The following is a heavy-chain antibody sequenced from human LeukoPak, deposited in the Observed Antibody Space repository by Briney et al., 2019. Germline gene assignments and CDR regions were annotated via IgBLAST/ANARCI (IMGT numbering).Heavy chain of an antibody. V-gene: IGHV3-23*01. CDR1: GFTFSSYA. J-gene: IGHJ4*02. CDR2: INGSGGST. CDR3: AKAYYNWNDPYRY. D-gene: IGHD1-20*01. Sequence: GGSLRLSCAASGFTFSSYAMSWVRQAPGKGLEWVSAINGSGGSTYYADSVKGRFTISRDNSKNTLYLQMNSLRAEDTAVYYCAKAYYNWNDPYRYWGQGTLVTVSS.